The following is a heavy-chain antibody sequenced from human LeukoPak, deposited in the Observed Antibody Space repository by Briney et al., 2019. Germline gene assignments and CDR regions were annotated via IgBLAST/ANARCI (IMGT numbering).Heavy chain of an antibody. V-gene: IGHV4-39*07. D-gene: IGHD4-17*01. Sequence: SETLSLTCTVSGGSISSSSYYWGWIRQPPGKGLEWIGSIYYSGSTYYNPSLKSRVTISVGTSKNQFSLKLSSVTAADTAVYYCARDRTTVTTYNWFDPWGQGTLVTVSS. CDR1: GGSISSSSYY. CDR3: ARDRTTVTTYNWFDP. J-gene: IGHJ5*02. CDR2: IYYSGST.